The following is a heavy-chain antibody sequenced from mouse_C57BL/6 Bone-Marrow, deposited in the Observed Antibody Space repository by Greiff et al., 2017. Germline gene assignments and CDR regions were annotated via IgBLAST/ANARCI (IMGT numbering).Heavy chain of an antibody. D-gene: IGHD1-1*01. CDR3: ARITTVVLDY. CDR2: FNPSTGGT. CDR1: GYSFTGYY. J-gene: IGHJ2*01. V-gene: IGHV1-42*01. Sequence: VQLKESGPELVKPGASVKISCKASGYSFTGYYMNWVKQSPEKSLEWIGEFNPSTGGTTYNQKFKAKATLTVAKSSSTAYMQLKSLTSEDSAVYYCARITTVVLDYWGQGTTLTVSS.